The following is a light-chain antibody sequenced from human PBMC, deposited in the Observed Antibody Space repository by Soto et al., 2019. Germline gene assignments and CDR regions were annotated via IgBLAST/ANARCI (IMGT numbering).Light chain of an antibody. J-gene: IGKJ2*01. CDR3: KQYDSFPPT. CDR2: GAS. CDR1: QSVSGSS. V-gene: IGKV3-20*01. Sequence: EIVLTQSPGTLSLSPGERATLSCRASQSVSGSSLAWYQHKPGQAPRLLIYGASSRATGIPNRFSGSGSGTDFTFIISRLEPEDFGMYYCKQYDSFPPTFGQGTELETK.